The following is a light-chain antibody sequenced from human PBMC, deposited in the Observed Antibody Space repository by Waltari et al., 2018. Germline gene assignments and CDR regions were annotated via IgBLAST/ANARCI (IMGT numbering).Light chain of an antibody. CDR2: RNN. CDR1: SANIGSNY. V-gene: IGLV1-47*01. Sequence: QSVLTQPPSASGTPGQRVTISCSGSSANIGSNYVYWYQQLPGTAPKLLIDRNNRRPSGVPDRFSGSKSGTSASLAISGLRSEDEADYYCAAWDDSLSVVFGGGTKLTVL. J-gene: IGLJ2*01. CDR3: AAWDDSLSVV.